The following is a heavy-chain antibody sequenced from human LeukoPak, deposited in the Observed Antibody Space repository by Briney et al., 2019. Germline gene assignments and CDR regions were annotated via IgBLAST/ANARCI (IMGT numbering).Heavy chain of an antibody. J-gene: IGHJ6*03. CDR3: ARHSPTYYDFWSGYPGGAYYYYMDV. D-gene: IGHD3-3*01. V-gene: IGHV4-39*01. CDR1: GGSISSSSYH. Sequence: SETLSLTCTVSGGSISSSSYHWGWIRQPPGKGLEWIGSIYYSGSTYYNPSLKSRVTISVDTSKNQFSLKLSSVTAADTAVYYCARHSPTYYDFWSGYPGGAYYYYMDVWGKGTTVTVSS. CDR2: IYYSGST.